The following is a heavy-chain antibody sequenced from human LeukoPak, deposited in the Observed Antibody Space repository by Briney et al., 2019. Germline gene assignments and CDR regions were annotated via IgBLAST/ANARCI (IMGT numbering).Heavy chain of an antibody. Sequence: GASVTVSCTASGYTFTGYYMHWVRQAPGQGLEWMGWINPNSGGTNYAQKFQGRVTMTRDTSISTAYMELSRLRPDDTAVYYCARDGDTVTVDYWGQGTLVTVSP. J-gene: IGHJ4*02. CDR3: ARDGDTVTVDY. V-gene: IGHV1-2*02. D-gene: IGHD4-17*01. CDR2: INPNSGGT. CDR1: GYTFTGYY.